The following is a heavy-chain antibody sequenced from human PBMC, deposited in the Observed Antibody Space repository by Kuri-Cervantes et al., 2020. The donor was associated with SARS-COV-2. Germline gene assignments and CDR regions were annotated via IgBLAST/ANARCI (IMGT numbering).Heavy chain of an antibody. Sequence: ETLSLTCAASGFTFSSNAMSWVRQAPGKGLEWVSGLSGSGVSTYYAESVKGRFIISRDNSKNTLYLQMNSLRAEDTAVYYCAKDWDSRGYYLFDHWGQGTLVTVSS. CDR2: LSGSGVST. CDR3: AKDWDSRGYYLFDH. CDR1: GFTFSSNA. V-gene: IGHV3-23*01. D-gene: IGHD3-22*01. J-gene: IGHJ4*02.